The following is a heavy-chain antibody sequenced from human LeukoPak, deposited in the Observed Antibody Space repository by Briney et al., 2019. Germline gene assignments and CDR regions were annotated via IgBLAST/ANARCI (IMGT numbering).Heavy chain of an antibody. J-gene: IGHJ4*02. CDR2: ISYDGSNK. CDR1: GFTFSSYA. V-gene: IGHV3-30-3*01. D-gene: IGHD6-19*01. CDR3: ASADSSGWYFDY. Sequence: PGGSLRLSCAASGFTFSSYAMHWVRHAPGKGLEWVAVISYDGSNKYYADSVKGRFTISRDNSKNTLYLQMNSLRAEDTAVYYCASADSSGWYFDYGGQGTLVTVSS.